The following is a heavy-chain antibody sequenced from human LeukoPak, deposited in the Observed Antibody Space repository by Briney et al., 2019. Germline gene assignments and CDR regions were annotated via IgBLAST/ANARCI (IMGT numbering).Heavy chain of an antibody. J-gene: IGHJ4*02. CDR3: ARDVLR. Sequence: GESLRLSCAASGFTVSSNYMSWVRQAPGKGLEWVSVIYSGGSTYYADSVEGRFTISRDDAKNTLYLQMNSLRADDTAVYYCARDVLRRGQGTLVTVSS. CDR1: GFTVSSNY. CDR2: IYSGGST. V-gene: IGHV3-53*01. D-gene: IGHD3-10*02.